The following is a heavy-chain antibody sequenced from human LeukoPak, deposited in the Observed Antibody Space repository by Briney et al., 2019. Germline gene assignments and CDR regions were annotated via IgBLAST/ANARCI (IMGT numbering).Heavy chain of an antibody. D-gene: IGHD5-12*01. J-gene: IGHJ6*04. Sequence: PGGSLRLSCAASGFTSSIHWMSWVRHAPGKGLEWVANIKQDGSEKYYVDSVKGRFTIPRDNAKNSLYLQMNSLRAEDTAVYYCASFSGYEYYYYGMDVWGKGTTVTVSS. CDR3: ASFSGYEYYYYGMDV. CDR2: IKQDGSEK. V-gene: IGHV3-7*03. CDR1: GFTSSIHW.